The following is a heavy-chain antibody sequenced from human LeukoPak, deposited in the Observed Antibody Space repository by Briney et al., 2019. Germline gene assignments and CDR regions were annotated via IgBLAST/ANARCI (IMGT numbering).Heavy chain of an antibody. J-gene: IGHJ4*02. CDR2: INHSGST. CDR1: GGSFSGYY. Sequence: KPSETLSLTCAVYGGSFSGYYWSWIRQPPGKGLEWIGEINHSGSTNYNPSLKSRVTISVDTSKNQFSLKLSSVTAADTAVYYCARDATYYYDSSGYFLFDYWGQGTLVTVSS. D-gene: IGHD3-22*01. V-gene: IGHV4-34*01. CDR3: ARDATYYYDSSGYFLFDY.